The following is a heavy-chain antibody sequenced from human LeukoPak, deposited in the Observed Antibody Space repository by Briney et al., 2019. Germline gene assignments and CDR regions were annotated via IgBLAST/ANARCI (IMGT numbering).Heavy chain of an antibody. V-gene: IGHV3-7*01. CDR3: ARDSFRKAAEQN. CDR1: GFTFSIYS. D-gene: IGHD6-13*01. J-gene: IGHJ4*02. CDR2: IRHDGSEN. Sequence: QPGGSLRLSCAASGFTFSIYSMNWVRQAPGKGLEWVANIRHDGSENYYVDSVKGRFTISRDNAKNSLYLQMNSLRAEDTAVYYCARDSFRKAAEQNWGQGTLVTVSS.